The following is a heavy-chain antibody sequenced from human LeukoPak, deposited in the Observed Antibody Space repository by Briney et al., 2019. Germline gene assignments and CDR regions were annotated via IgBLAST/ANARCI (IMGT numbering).Heavy chain of an antibody. Sequence: ASVKVSCKASGYTFTSYDINWVRQATGQGLEWIGGIVPVYGTTNYAQDFQGRVTITTDESTTTAYMELSSLRSEDTAVYYCARGQTYCTSTSCIFYYSYYYMDVWGEGTSVIVSS. CDR3: ARGQTYCTSTSCIFYYSYYYMDV. CDR1: GYTFTSYD. D-gene: IGHD2-2*01. J-gene: IGHJ6*03. CDR2: IVPVYGTT. V-gene: IGHV1-69*05.